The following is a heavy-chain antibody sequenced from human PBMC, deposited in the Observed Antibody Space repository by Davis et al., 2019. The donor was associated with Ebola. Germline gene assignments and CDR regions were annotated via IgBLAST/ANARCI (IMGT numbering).Heavy chain of an antibody. V-gene: IGHV3-15*07. J-gene: IGHJ2*01. CDR2: IKSKTDGGTT. Sequence: GESLKISCAASGFTFSNAWMNWVRQAPGKGLEWVGRIKSKTDGGTTDYAAPVKGRFTISRDDSKNTLYLQMNSLKTEDTAVYYCTTDRGYDFWSGYPDHWYFDLWGRGTLVTVSS. D-gene: IGHD3-3*01. CDR1: GFTFSNAW. CDR3: TTDRGYDFWSGYPDHWYFDL.